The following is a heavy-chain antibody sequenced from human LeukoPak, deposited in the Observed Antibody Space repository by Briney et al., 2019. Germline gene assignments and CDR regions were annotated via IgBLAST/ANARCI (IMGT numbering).Heavy chain of an antibody. D-gene: IGHD6-6*01. CDR2: INPNSGGT. Sequence: ASVKVSCKASGYTFTGYYMHWVRQAPGQGLEWMGWINPNSGGTNYAQKFQGRFTMTRDTSISTAYMELSRLRSDDTAVYYCAREEYSSSSGFDYWGQGTLVTVSS. J-gene: IGHJ4*02. CDR1: GYTFTGYY. V-gene: IGHV1-2*02. CDR3: AREEYSSSSGFDY.